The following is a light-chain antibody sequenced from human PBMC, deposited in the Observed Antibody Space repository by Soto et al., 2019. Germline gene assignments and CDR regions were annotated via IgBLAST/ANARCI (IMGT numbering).Light chain of an antibody. CDR3: HQYDDVPYS. Sequence: DIQMTQSPSSLSASVGDRVTVTCQMSQNISKTLSWFHESPGKAPKLLITDASHLEPGVPSRFTGRGDGKQFTLTIPSLQPEGIGRFYCHQYDDVPYSFGQGTSLQI. CDR1: QNISKT. J-gene: IGKJ2*03. V-gene: IGKV1-33*01. CDR2: DAS.